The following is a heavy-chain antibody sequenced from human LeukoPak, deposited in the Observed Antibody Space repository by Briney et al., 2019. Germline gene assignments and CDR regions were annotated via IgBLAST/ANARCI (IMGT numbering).Heavy chain of an antibody. D-gene: IGHD3-3*01. CDR2: IKQDGSEK. Sequence: GGSLRLSCAASGFTFSSYWMSWVRQAPGKGLEWVANIKQDGSEKYYVDSVKGRFTISRDNAKNSLYLQMNGLRAEDTAVYYCARGDRITIFGVVIHWGQGTLVTVSS. CDR3: ARGDRITIFGVVIH. J-gene: IGHJ4*02. CDR1: GFTFSSYW. V-gene: IGHV3-7*01.